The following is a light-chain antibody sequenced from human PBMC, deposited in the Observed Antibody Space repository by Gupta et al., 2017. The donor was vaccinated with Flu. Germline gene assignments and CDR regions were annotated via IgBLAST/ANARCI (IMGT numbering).Light chain of an antibody. V-gene: IGLV3-1*01. CDR2: QDT. CDR3: QAWDSRTAV. J-gene: IGLJ2*01. Sequence: SPGQTASITCSGDKLGDKYASWYQQKPGQSPVLVIYQDTKRPSGIPERFSGSNSGNTATLTISGTQAMDEADYYCQAWDSRTAVFGGGTKLTVL. CDR1: KLGDKY.